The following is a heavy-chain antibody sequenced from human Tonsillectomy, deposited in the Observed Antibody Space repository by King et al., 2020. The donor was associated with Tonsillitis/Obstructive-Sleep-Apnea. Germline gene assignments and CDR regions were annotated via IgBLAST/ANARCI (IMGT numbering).Heavy chain of an antibody. V-gene: IGHV4-59*01. D-gene: IGHD1-26*01. CDR2: IYYSGST. Sequence: MQLQESGPGLVKPSETLSLTCTVSGGSISSYYWSWIRQPPGKGLEWIGYIYYSGSTNYNPSLKSRVTISVDTSKNQFSLKLSSVTDADTAVYYCARGVRGGVGATEYYFDYWGQGTLVTVSS. CDR3: ARGVRGGVGATEYYFDY. J-gene: IGHJ4*02. CDR1: GGSISSYY.